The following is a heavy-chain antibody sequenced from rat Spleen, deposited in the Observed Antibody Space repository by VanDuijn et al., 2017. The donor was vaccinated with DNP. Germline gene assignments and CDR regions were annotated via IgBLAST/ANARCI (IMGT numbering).Heavy chain of an antibody. CDR3: VRWEGINGY. D-gene: IGHD1-11*01. V-gene: IGHV2S12*01. Sequence: QVQLKESGPGLVQPSRTLSLTCTVSGFSLTSYGVSWVRQPPGKGLEWIAAISNSGITYYNSALKSRLIIRRDTSKSQVFLEMNSLQTEDTAMYFCVRWEGINGYWGQGTLVTVSS. CDR1: GFSLTSYG. J-gene: IGHJ3*01. CDR2: ISNSGIT.